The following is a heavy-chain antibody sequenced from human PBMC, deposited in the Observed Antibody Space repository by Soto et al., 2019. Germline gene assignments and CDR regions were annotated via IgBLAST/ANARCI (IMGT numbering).Heavy chain of an antibody. D-gene: IGHD4-17*01. V-gene: IGHV4-31*03. CDR3: ARDRYGVPRGDYFDS. J-gene: IGHJ4*02. CDR1: GASISNTYYY. Sequence: SETLSLTCTVSGASISNTYYYWGWIRQPPGKGLEWIGYIYYSGSNYYNPSLKSRVSISVDTSKNQFSLNLSSVTAADTAIYYCARDRYGVPRGDYFDSWGQGILVTVSS. CDR2: IYYSGSN.